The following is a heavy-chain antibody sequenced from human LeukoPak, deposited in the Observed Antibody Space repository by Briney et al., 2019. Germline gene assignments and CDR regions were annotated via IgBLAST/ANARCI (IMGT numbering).Heavy chain of an antibody. CDR2: ISSSSSYI. CDR1: GFTFSGYS. D-gene: IGHD4-23*01. J-gene: IGHJ4*02. V-gene: IGHV3-21*01. Sequence: GGSLRLSCAASGFTFSGYSMNWVRQAPGKGLEWVPSISSSSSYIYYADSLKGRFTISRDNTKNSLYLQMNSLRAEDTAVYYCARGGLGNFDWGQGTLVTVSS. CDR3: ARGGLGNFD.